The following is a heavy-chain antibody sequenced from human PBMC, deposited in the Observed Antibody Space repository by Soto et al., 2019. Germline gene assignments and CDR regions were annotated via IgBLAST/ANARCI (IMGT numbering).Heavy chain of an antibody. CDR3: AKDAPYYYDSSGYYGPFDY. V-gene: IGHV3-23*01. CDR1: GFTFRNYA. J-gene: IGHJ4*02. D-gene: IGHD3-22*01. Sequence: GGSLRLSCVASGFTFRNYAMSWVRQAPGKGLEWVSGISGSGGSTHYTDSVKGRSTISRDNSKNTLYLQMNSLRAEDTAMYYCAKDAPYYYDSSGYYGPFDYWGQGTLVTVSS. CDR2: ISGSGGST.